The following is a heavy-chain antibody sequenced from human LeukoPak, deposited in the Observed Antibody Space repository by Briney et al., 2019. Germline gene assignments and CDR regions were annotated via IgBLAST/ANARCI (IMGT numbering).Heavy chain of an antibody. Sequence: GSLRLSCAASGFTFNSYSMNWVRQPPGKGLEWIGEIYHSGSTNYNPSLKSRVTISVDKSKNQFSLKLSSVTAADTAVYYCARVWWDYYDSSGYYSWYFDLWGRGTLVTVSS. CDR3: ARVWWDYYDSSGYYSWYFDL. J-gene: IGHJ2*01. V-gene: IGHV4-4*02. CDR2: IYHSGST. CDR1: GFTFNSYSM. D-gene: IGHD3-22*01.